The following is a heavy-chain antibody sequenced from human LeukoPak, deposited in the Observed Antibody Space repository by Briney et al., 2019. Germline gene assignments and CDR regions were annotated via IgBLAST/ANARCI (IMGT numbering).Heavy chain of an antibody. CDR3: ARLRWEAPNYWYFDL. Sequence: GGSLRLSCAASGFTFTSYAMSWVRQAPGKGLEWVSAISGSGGSTYFADSVRGRFSISRDNSKNTLYLQMNSLRAEDTAIYYCARLRWEAPNYWYFDLWGRGTLVTVSS. CDR1: GFTFTSYA. J-gene: IGHJ2*01. CDR2: ISGSGGST. V-gene: IGHV3-23*01. D-gene: IGHD4-23*01.